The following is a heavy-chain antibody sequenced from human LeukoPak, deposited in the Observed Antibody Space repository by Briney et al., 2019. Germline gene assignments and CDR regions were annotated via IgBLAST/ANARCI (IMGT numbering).Heavy chain of an antibody. CDR3: ARAGISSSWEYYFDY. CDR2: IIPILGIA. Sequence: EASVKVSCKASGGTFSSYAISWVRQAPGQGLEWMGRIIPILGIANYAQRFQGRVTITADKSTSTAYMELSSLRSEVTAVYYCARAGISSSWEYYFDYWGQGTLVTVSS. D-gene: IGHD6-13*01. V-gene: IGHV1-69*04. CDR1: GGTFSSYA. J-gene: IGHJ4*02.